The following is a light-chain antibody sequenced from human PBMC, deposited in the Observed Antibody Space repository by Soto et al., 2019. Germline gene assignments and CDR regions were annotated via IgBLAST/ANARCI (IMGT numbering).Light chain of an antibody. Sequence: QSALTQPASVSGSPGQSIAISCTGTSSDVAAYNYVSWYQQHPGKAPKLRIYDVSNRLSGVSNRFSGSKSGNTASLTISGLQAEDEADDDCTSYTTSTTWVFGGGTKLTVL. V-gene: IGLV2-14*03. J-gene: IGLJ3*02. CDR2: DVS. CDR3: TSYTTSTTWV. CDR1: SSDVAAYNY.